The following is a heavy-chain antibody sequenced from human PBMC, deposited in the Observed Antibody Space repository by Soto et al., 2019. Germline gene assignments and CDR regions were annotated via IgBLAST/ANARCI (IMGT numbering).Heavy chain of an antibody. CDR1: GFIFSSYA. J-gene: IGHJ4*02. CDR2: ISYDGSNK. V-gene: IGHV3-30*18. Sequence: VQLLESGGGLVQPGGSLRLSCAASGFIFSSYAMSWVRQAPGKGLEWVAVISYDGSNKYYADSVKGRFTISRDNSKNTLYLQMNSLRAEDTAVYYCAKDDIVVVTANYYFDYWGQGTLVTVSS. D-gene: IGHD2-21*02. CDR3: AKDDIVVVTANYYFDY.